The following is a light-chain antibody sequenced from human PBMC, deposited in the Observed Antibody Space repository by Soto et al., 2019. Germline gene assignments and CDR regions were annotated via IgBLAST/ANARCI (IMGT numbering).Light chain of an antibody. Sequence: QSALTQPASVSGSPGQSITISCTGTSSDVGGYNYVSWYQQHPGKAPKLMIYDVRNRPSGVSNRFSGSKSGNTASLTISGLQAEDEADYYCTSYTRTSSTTYVFGTGTKVTVL. V-gene: IGLV2-14*01. CDR3: TSYTRTSSTTYV. CDR1: SSDVGGYNY. J-gene: IGLJ1*01. CDR2: DVR.